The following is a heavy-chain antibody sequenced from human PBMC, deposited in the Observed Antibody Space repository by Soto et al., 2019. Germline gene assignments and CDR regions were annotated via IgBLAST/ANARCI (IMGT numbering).Heavy chain of an antibody. D-gene: IGHD3-16*02. Sequence: QLQLQESGPGLVKPSETLSLTCTVSGGSISSSSYYWGWIRQPPGKGLEWIGSIYYSGSTYYNPSLKSRVTISVDTSKNQFSLKLSSVTAADTAVYYCARLPSVYDYIWGSYRYYFDYWGQGTLVTVSS. V-gene: IGHV4-39*01. CDR1: GGSISSSSYY. J-gene: IGHJ4*02. CDR3: ARLPSVYDYIWGSYRYYFDY. CDR2: IYYSGST.